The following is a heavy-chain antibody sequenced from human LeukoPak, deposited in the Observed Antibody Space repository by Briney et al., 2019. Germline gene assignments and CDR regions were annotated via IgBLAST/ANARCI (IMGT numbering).Heavy chain of an antibody. CDR1: GCTFSDYY. CDR2: ISSSGSTI. Sequence: GGSLRLSCAASGCTFSDYYMSWIRQAPGKGLEWVSYISSSGSTIYYADSAKGRFTISRDNAKNSLYLQMNSLRAEDTAVYYCARDLEPSSGSTFDYWGQGTLVTVSS. J-gene: IGHJ4*02. CDR3: ARDLEPSSGSTFDY. V-gene: IGHV3-11*01. D-gene: IGHD3-3*01.